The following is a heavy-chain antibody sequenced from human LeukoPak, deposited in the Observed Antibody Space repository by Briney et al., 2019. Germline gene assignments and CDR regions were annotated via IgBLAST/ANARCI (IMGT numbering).Heavy chain of an antibody. CDR2: ISSSGSTI. Sequence: GGSLRLSCVASGFTFSSYEMNWVRQAPGKGLEWVSYISSSGSTIYYADSVKGRFTISRDNAKNSLYLQMNSLRAEDTAVYYCARVGEYYGSGSSSYYFDYWGQGTLVTVSS. D-gene: IGHD3-10*01. J-gene: IGHJ4*02. CDR3: ARVGEYYGSGSSSYYFDY. CDR1: GFTFSSYE. V-gene: IGHV3-48*03.